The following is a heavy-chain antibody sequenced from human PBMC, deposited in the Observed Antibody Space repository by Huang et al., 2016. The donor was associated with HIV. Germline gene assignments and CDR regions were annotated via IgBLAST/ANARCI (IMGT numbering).Heavy chain of an antibody. J-gene: IGHJ3*02. CDR1: GFTFSSHA. V-gene: IGHV3-30-3*01. CDR2: ISNDGSNK. Sequence: QVQLVESGGGVVQPGRSLRLSCAASGFTFSSHAMHWVRQAPGKGLEWVAVISNDGSNKYCADSVKGRFTFSRDNSKNTLYLQMNSLRAEDTAVFYCARAKDSWDAYDIWGQGTMVTVSS. CDR3: ARAKDSWDAYDI.